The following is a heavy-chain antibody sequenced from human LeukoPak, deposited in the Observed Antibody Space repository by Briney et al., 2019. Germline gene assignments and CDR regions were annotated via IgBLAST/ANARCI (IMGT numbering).Heavy chain of an antibody. CDR2: VHLDGRT. CDR1: GGSVINTNW. J-gene: IGHJ4*02. D-gene: IGHD7-27*01. V-gene: IGHV4-4*02. Sequence: SGTLSLTCGVSGGSVINTNWWTWVRQPPGKGLEWIGEVHLDGRTNYNPSLESRLTMSVDVSENQVSLKLTSVTAADTAVYYCARQVFNWDFDYWGQGTLVTVSS. CDR3: ARQVFNWDFDY.